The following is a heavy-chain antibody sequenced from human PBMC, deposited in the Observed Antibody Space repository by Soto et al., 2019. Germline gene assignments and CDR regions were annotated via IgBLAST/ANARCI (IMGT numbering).Heavy chain of an antibody. CDR3: ARDRDYGDYDY. V-gene: IGHV4-59*01. Sequence: QVQLQESGPGLVKPSETLSLTCNVSGGSMRSYYWTWIRQSPGKGREWLGCISDTGSTNYNPSLKXXVTISVDASNNQFSLRLNSVTAADTAVYFCARDRDYGDYDYWGQGTLVTVSS. CDR2: ISDTGST. CDR1: GGSMRSYY. D-gene: IGHD4-17*01. J-gene: IGHJ4*02.